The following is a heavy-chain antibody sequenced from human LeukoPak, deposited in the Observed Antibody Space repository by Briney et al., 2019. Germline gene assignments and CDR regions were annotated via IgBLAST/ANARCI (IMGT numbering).Heavy chain of an antibody. D-gene: IGHD7-27*01. V-gene: IGHV1-46*01. CDR1: GYTFTSYY. CDR3: AREGTLNGAGDGTFDI. Sequence: ASVKVSCKASGYTFTSYYMHWVRQAPGQGLEWMGIINPSGGSTSYAQKFQGRVTMTRDTSTSTVYMELSSLRSEDTAVYYCAREGTLNGAGDGTFDIWGQGTMVTVSS. J-gene: IGHJ3*02. CDR2: INPSGGST.